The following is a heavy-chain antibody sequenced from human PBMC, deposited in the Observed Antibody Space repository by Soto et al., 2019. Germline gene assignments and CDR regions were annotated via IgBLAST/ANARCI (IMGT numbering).Heavy chain of an antibody. CDR3: ARSTLLLWFGESGHYFDY. CDR1: GGSFSGYY. D-gene: IGHD3-10*01. J-gene: IGHJ4*02. V-gene: IGHV4-34*01. Sequence: QVQLQQWGAGLLKPSETLSLTCAVYGGSFSGYYWSWIRQPPGKGLEWIGEINHSGSTNYNPSLKSRVTISVDTSKNQFSLKLSSVTAADTAVYYCARSTLLLWFGESGHYFDYWGQGTLVTVSS. CDR2: INHSGST.